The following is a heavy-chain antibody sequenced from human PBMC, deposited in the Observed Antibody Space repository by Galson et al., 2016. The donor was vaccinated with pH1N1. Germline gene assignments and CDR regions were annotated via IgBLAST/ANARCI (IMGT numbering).Heavy chain of an antibody. CDR3: ATEDYYTSLY. CDR2: INQDGSRK. V-gene: IGHV3-7*01. J-gene: IGHJ4*02. Sequence: SLRLSCAASGFIFSDYWMSWVRQAPGKGLEWVAKINQDGSRKYYVDSMMGRCTIPRDNAENSLSLQMNSLRVEDTALYYCATEDYYTSLYWGQGILVTVSS. D-gene: IGHD1-26*01. CDR1: GFIFSDYW.